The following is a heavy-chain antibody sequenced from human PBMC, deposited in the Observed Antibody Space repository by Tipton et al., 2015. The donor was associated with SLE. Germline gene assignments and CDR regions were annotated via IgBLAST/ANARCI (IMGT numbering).Heavy chain of an antibody. Sequence: LRLSCAVSGYSISSGYYWSWIRQPPGKGLEWIGYIYYSGSTNYNPPLKSRVTISVDTSKNQFSLKLSSVTAADTAVYYCARGAWGQLVPDYWGQGTLVTVSS. J-gene: IGHJ4*02. V-gene: IGHV4-61*01. CDR2: IYYSGST. D-gene: IGHD6-13*01. CDR3: ARGAWGQLVPDY. CDR1: GYSISSGYY.